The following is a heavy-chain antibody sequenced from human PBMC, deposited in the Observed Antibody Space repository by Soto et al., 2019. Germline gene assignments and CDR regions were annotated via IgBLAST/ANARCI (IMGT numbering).Heavy chain of an antibody. CDR1: GFTFSSYS. D-gene: IGHD3-9*01. V-gene: IGHV3-21*01. Sequence: GSLRLSCAASGFTFSSYSMNWVRQAPGKGLEWVSSISSSSSYIYYADSVKGRFTISRDNAKNSLYLQMNSLRAEDTAVYYCAAYYDILTGYSPDFDYWGQGTQV. CDR2: ISSSSSYI. J-gene: IGHJ4*02. CDR3: AAYYDILTGYSPDFDY.